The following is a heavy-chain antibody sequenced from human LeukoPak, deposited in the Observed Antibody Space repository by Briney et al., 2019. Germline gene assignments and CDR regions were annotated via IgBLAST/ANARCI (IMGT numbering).Heavy chain of an antibody. J-gene: IGHJ4*02. CDR1: GFTFSSYG. D-gene: IGHD3-10*01. CDR3: AKGTYYYGSGSPYYFDY. CDR2: ISGSGGST. V-gene: IGHV3-23*01. Sequence: AGGSLRLSCAASGFTFSSYGMTWVRQAPGKGLEWVSAISGSGGSTYYADSVKGRFTISRDNSKNTLYLQMNSLRAEDTAVYYCAKGTYYYGSGSPYYFDYWGQGTLVTVSS.